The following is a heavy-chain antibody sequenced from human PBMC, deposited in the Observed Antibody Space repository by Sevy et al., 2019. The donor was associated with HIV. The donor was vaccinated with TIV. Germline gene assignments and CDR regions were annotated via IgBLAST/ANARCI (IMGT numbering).Heavy chain of an antibody. Sequence: LSLTCAASGFTFDDYTMHWVRQAPGKGLEWVSLISWDGGSTYYADSGKGRFTISRDNSKNSLYLQMNSLRTEDTALYYCAKDLYSNYWRYYYGMDVWGQGTTVTVSS. D-gene: IGHD4-4*01. CDR3: AKDLYSNYWRYYYGMDV. CDR2: ISWDGGST. J-gene: IGHJ6*02. V-gene: IGHV3-43*01. CDR1: GFTFDDYT.